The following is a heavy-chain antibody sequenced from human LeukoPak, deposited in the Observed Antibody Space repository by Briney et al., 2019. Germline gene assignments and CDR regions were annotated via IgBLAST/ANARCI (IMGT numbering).Heavy chain of an antibody. J-gene: IGHJ4*02. Sequence: SGGSLRLSCAASGFTLSKVWMSWVCQAPGKGLEWVGRIKSKTKTDGGTTDYAAPVKGRFTISRDDSKNTLYLQMNSLKTEDTGVYYCTTDDSGVGNDWGQGTLVTVPS. D-gene: IGHD3-10*01. CDR3: TTDDSGVGND. CDR1: GFTLSKVW. V-gene: IGHV3-15*01. CDR2: IKSKTKTDGGTT.